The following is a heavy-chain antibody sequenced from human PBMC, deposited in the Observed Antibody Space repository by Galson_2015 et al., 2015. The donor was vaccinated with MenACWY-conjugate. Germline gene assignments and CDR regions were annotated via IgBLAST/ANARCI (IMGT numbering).Heavy chain of an antibody. CDR1: GFDFMYYA. J-gene: IGHJ4*02. V-gene: IGHV3-30*04. Sequence: SLRLSCAASGFDFMYYAMHWVRQAPGKGLEWVAVISYDGSKEYYPDSVKGRFTISRDSSKNTLYLQMNSLRAEDTAVYYCARDREVAAAYIDHWGQGILVTVSS. CDR2: ISYDGSKE. D-gene: IGHD2-15*01. CDR3: ARDREVAAAYIDH.